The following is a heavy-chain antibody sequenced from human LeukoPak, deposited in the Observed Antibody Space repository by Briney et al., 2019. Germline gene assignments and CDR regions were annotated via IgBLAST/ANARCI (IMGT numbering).Heavy chain of an antibody. CDR1: GYSISSGYY. V-gene: IGHV4-38-2*02. CDR3: ARHSSRITMVRGVIMSDY. CDR2: IYHSGST. J-gene: IGHJ4*02. Sequence: SETLSLTCTVSGYSISSGYYWGWIRQPPGKGLEWIGEIYHSGSTNYNPSLKSRVTISVDKSKNQFSLKLSSVTAADTAVYYCARHSSRITMVRGVIMSDYWGQGTLVTVSS. D-gene: IGHD3-10*01.